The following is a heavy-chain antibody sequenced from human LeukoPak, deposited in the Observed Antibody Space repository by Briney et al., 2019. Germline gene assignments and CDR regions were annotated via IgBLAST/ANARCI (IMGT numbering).Heavy chain of an antibody. CDR2: MYYSGST. D-gene: IGHD5-18*01. Sequence: PSETLSLTCTVSGGSISSYYRSWIRQPPGKGLEWIGYMYYSGSTKYNPSLKSRVTISIDTSKNQFSLKLSSVTAADTAVYYCARHPTGYLKIDYWGQGILVAVSS. V-gene: IGHV4-59*08. CDR1: GGSISSYY. CDR3: ARHPTGYLKIDY. J-gene: IGHJ4*02.